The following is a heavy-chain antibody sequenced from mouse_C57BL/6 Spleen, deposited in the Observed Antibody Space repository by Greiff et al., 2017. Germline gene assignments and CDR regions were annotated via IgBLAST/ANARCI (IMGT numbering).Heavy chain of an antibody. Sequence: VQLQQSGPELVKPGASVKISCKASGYSFTDYNMNWVKQSNGKSLEWIGVINPNYGPTSYNQKFKGKATLTVDPSSSTAYMQLNSLTSEDSAVDYCARSRDYYGSSYGWFAYWGQGTLVTVSA. CDR3: ARSRDYYGSSYGWFAY. CDR2: INPNYGPT. CDR1: GYSFTDYN. D-gene: IGHD1-1*01. J-gene: IGHJ3*01. V-gene: IGHV1-39*01.